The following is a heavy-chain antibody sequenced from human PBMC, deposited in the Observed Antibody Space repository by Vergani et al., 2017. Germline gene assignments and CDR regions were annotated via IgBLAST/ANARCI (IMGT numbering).Heavy chain of an antibody. CDR2: IYHSGST. CDR1: GGSISSGGYS. Sequence: QAQLQESGPGLVKPSETLSLTCAVSGGSISSGGYSWSWIRQPPGKGLEWIGYIYHSGSTYYNPSLKSRVTISVDRSKNQFSLKLSSVTAADTAVYYCARFSSTSCYAFDIWGQGTMVTVSS. D-gene: IGHD2-2*01. J-gene: IGHJ3*02. CDR3: ARFSSTSCYAFDI. V-gene: IGHV4-30-2*01.